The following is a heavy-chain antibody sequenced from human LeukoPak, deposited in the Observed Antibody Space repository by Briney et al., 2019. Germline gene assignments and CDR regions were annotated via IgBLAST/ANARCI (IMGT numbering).Heavy chain of an antibody. D-gene: IGHD4-17*01. CDR3: ARDLFGTVTNDY. J-gene: IGHJ4*02. V-gene: IGHV1-2*02. Sequence: ASVKVSCKASGYTFTGYYMHWVRQPPGQGLEWMGWINPNSGGTNYAQKFQGRVTMTRDTSISTAYMELSRLRSDDTAVYYCARDLFGTVTNDYWGQGTLVTVSS. CDR1: GYTFTGYY. CDR2: INPNSGGT.